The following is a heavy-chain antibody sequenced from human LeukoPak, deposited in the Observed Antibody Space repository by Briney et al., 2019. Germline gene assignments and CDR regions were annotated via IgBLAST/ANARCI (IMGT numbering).Heavy chain of an antibody. Sequence: PGRSLRLSGAASGFIFSGYGMHWVRQAPGKGREWVALIAHDESTIHYADSVKGRFTISRDNSKNTLYLQMNNLRVEDTAIYYCAKDRIVISFGDVSKHWGQGTLVTVSS. CDR3: AKDRIVISFGDVSKH. J-gene: IGHJ1*01. CDR1: GFIFSGYG. V-gene: IGHV3-30*18. CDR2: IAHDESTI. D-gene: IGHD3-10*01.